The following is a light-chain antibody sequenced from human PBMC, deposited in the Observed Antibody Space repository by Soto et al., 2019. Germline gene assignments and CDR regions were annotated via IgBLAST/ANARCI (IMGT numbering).Light chain of an antibody. CDR3: QQYNNWPQT. CDR1: QSVSSN. CDR2: GAS. V-gene: IGKV3D-15*01. Sequence: EIVLTQPPGTLSLSPGERATLSCRASQSVSSNLAWYQQKPGQAPRLLIYGASTRATGIPARFSGSGSGTEFTLTISSLQSEDFAVYYCQQYNNWPQTFGQGTKVDTK. J-gene: IGKJ1*01.